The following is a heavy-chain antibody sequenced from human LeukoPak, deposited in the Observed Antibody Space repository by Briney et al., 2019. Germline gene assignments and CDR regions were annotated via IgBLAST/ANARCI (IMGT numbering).Heavy chain of an antibody. Sequence: PGGSLRLSCAASGFTFSSYAMSWVRQAPGKGLEWVSAISGSGGSTYYADSVKGRFTISRDNAKNSLYLQMNSLRAEDTAVYYCARWVRERYFDYWGQGTLVTVSS. CDR3: ARWVRERYFDY. J-gene: IGHJ4*02. CDR2: ISGSGGST. CDR1: GFTFSSYA. V-gene: IGHV3-23*01. D-gene: IGHD1-1*01.